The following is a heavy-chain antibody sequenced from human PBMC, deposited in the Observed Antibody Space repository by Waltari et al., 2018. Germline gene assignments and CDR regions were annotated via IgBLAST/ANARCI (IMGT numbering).Heavy chain of an antibody. CDR1: GYTFTSYD. CDR3: ARAHYYYYYMDV. J-gene: IGHJ6*03. Sequence: QVQLVQSGAEVKKPGASVKVSCKASGYTFTSYDINWVRQATGQGLEWMGWMKPNNGNTGYAQQFQGRVTITRNTSISTAYMELSSLRSEDTAVYYCARAHYYYYYMDVWGKGTTVTVSS. V-gene: IGHV1-8*03. CDR2: MKPNNGNT.